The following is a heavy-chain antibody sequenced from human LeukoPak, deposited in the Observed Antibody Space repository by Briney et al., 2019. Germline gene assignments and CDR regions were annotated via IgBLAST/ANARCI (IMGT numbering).Heavy chain of an antibody. CDR1: GGSISSGSYY. CDR3: ARAGSSGWDYFES. V-gene: IGHV4-61*02. D-gene: IGHD5-12*01. J-gene: IGHJ4*02. Sequence: SETLSLTCTVSGGSISSGSYYWSWIRQPAGKGLEWIGRIYTSGSTNYNPSLKSRVTISVDTSKNQFSLKLTSVTAADTAVYYCARAGSSGWDYFESWGQGTLVTVSS. CDR2: IYTSGST.